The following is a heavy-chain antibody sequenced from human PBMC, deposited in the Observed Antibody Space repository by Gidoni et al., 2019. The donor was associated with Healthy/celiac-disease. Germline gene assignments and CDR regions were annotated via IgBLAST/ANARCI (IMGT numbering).Heavy chain of an antibody. CDR3: ASRGIRAAAGTSLDY. D-gene: IGHD6-13*01. V-gene: IGHV4-34*01. J-gene: IGHJ4*02. CDR2: INHSGST. Sequence: QVQLQQWGAGLLKRSDTLSPPCAVAGGSSSGYNWSSIPQPPGKGLEWIGEINHSGSTNYNPSLKSRVTISVDTSKNQFSLKLSSVTAADTAVNYCASRGIRAAAGTSLDYWGQGTLVTVSS. CDR1: GGSSSGYN.